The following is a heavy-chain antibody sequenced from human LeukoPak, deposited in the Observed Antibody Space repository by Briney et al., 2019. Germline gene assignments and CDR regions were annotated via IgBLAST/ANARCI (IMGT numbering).Heavy chain of an antibody. D-gene: IGHD3-3*01. Sequence: SETLSLTCTVSGGSISSGGYYWSWIRQPPGKGLEWIGYIYHSGSTYYNPSLKSRVTISVDRSKNQFSLKLSSVTAADTAVYYCARAHTIFGVVIDYWGQGTLVTVSS. CDR2: IYHSGST. J-gene: IGHJ4*02. V-gene: IGHV4-30-2*01. CDR3: ARAHTIFGVVIDY. CDR1: GGSISSGGYY.